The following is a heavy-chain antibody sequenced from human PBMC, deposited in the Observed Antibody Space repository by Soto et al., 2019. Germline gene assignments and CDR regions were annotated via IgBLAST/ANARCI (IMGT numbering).Heavy chain of an antibody. CDR2: IYWNDDK. CDR1: GFSLSTSGVG. D-gene: IGHD1-1*01. CDR3: AHRPDLPWMNYFDY. V-gene: IGHV2-5*01. J-gene: IGHJ4*02. Sequence: QITLKESGPTLVKPTQTLTRTCTFSGFSLSTSGVGVGWIRQPPGKTLEWLALIYWNDDKRYSPSLKSRLTITKDTSKIQVVLTMTNMDPVDTATYYCAHRPDLPWMNYFDYWGQGTLVTVSS.